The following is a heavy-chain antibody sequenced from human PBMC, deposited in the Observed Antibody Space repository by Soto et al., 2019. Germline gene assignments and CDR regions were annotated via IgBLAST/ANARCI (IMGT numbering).Heavy chain of an antibody. Sequence: TGGSLRLSCAASGFTFSSYWMHWVRQAPGKGLVWVSRINSDGSSTSYADSVKGRFTISRDNAKNTLYLQMNSLRAEDTAVYYCARDLHRYCSGGSCRAFDIWGQGTMVTVSS. J-gene: IGHJ3*02. D-gene: IGHD2-15*01. CDR1: GFTFSSYW. CDR3: ARDLHRYCSGGSCRAFDI. CDR2: INSDGSST. V-gene: IGHV3-74*01.